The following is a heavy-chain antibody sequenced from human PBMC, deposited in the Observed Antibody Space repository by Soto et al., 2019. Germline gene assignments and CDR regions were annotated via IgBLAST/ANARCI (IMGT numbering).Heavy chain of an antibody. Sequence: NPSETLSLTCTVSGGSISSGGYYWSWIRQHPGKGLEWIGYIYYSGSTYYNPSLKSRVTISVDTSKNQFSLKLSSVTAADTAVYYCARDLRTRDSSGYSNNWFDPWGQGTLVTVSS. CDR1: GGSISSGGYY. D-gene: IGHD3-22*01. CDR2: IYYSGST. CDR3: ARDLRTRDSSGYSNNWFDP. J-gene: IGHJ5*02. V-gene: IGHV4-31*03.